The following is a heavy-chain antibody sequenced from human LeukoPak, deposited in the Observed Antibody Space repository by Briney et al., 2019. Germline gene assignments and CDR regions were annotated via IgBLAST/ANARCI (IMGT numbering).Heavy chain of an antibody. J-gene: IGHJ6*02. V-gene: IGHV4-59*11. Sequence: SETLSLTCSVSGGSISGHYWTWIRQPPGKGLEWIGQIHYTGKPDYNPSLKSRITISVDTSKNQVSLQVSSVTAADSAIYYCARFGVDYDMDVWGHGTTVAVFS. CDR2: IHYTGKP. CDR1: GGSISGHY. CDR3: ARFGVDYDMDV. D-gene: IGHD3-16*01.